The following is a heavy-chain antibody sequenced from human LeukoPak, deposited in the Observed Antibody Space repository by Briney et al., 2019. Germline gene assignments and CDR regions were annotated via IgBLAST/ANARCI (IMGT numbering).Heavy chain of an antibody. CDR2: ISWNSGSI. CDR1: GFTFDDYA. D-gene: IGHD1-26*01. V-gene: IGHV3-9*01. J-gene: IGHJ4*02. Sequence: GGSLRLSCAASGFTFDDYAMHGVRQAPGKGLEWVSGISWNSGSIGYADSVKGRFTISRDNSDNMLYLQMSIRRGDDRALQFCAGAAGPFACWGQGTPVTVSS. CDR3: AGAAGPFAC.